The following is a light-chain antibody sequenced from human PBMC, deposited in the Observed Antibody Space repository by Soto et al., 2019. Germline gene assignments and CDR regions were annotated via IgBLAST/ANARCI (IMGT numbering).Light chain of an antibody. CDR2: KAF. CDR1: KSISNW. Sequence: DIQMTQSPSTLSATVGDRVTITCRASKSISNWLAWYQQKPGKAPKLLIYKAFSLESGVPSRFSGSGSGTEFTLTFSSLQPDDFATYYCQQYNSYSPATFGPGTKVDIK. J-gene: IGKJ3*01. CDR3: QQYNSYSPAT. V-gene: IGKV1-5*03.